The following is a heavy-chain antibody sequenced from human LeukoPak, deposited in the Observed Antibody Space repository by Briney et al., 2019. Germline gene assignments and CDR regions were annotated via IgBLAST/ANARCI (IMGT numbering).Heavy chain of an antibody. J-gene: IGHJ4*02. CDR2: FIAVGDST. D-gene: IGHD6-13*01. CDR1: GFTFSSYA. Sequence: GGSLRLSCAASGFTFSSYAMTWVRQAPGKGLEWVSLFIAVGDSTYYTDSVKGRFTISRDNSKNTLYLQLNSLRAEDTSTYYCFYSSSWYYFDYWGQGNLVTVSS. V-gene: IGHV3-23*01. CDR3: FYSSSWYYFDY.